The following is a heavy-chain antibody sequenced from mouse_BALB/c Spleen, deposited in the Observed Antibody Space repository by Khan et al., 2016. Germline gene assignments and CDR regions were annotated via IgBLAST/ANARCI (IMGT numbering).Heavy chain of an antibody. V-gene: IGHV9-3*02. J-gene: IGHJ3*01. Sequence: QIQLVQSGPELKKPGETVKISCKASGYTFTNYGMNWVKQAPGKGLKWMGWIHTSTGEPTYAEEFKGRVAFSLETSASTAYLQINNLKSVATATFFCERTARATFAYWGQGTLVTVSA. D-gene: IGHD3-1*01. CDR2: IHTSTGEP. CDR3: ERTARATFAY. CDR1: GYTFTNYG.